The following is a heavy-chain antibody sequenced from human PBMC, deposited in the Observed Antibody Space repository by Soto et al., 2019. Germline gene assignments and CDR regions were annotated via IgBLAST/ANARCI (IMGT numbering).Heavy chain of an antibody. J-gene: IGHJ6*02. CDR2: INHSGST. V-gene: IGHV4-34*01. D-gene: IGHD3-10*01. CDR3: ARWAGSGSYYYYYYGMDV. Sequence: KPSETLSLTCAVYGGSFSGYYWSWIRQPPGKGLEWIGEINHSGSTNYNPSLKSRVTISVDTSKNQFSLKLSSVTAADTAVYYCARWAGSGSYYYYYYGMDVWGQGTTVTVSS. CDR1: GGSFSGYY.